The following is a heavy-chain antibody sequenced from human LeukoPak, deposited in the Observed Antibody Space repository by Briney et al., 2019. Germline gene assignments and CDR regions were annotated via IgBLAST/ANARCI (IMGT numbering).Heavy chain of an antibody. CDR2: IYYSGST. D-gene: IGHD2-21*01. CDR1: GGSISSSSYY. CDR3: ARATIAMALGIPADAFDI. J-gene: IGHJ3*02. Sequence: PSETLSLTCTVSGGSISSSSYYWGWIRQPPGKGLEWIGSIYYSGSTYYNPSLRSRVTISVDTSKNQFSLKLSSVTATDTAVYYCARATIAMALGIPADAFDIWGQGTVVTVSS. V-gene: IGHV4-39*01.